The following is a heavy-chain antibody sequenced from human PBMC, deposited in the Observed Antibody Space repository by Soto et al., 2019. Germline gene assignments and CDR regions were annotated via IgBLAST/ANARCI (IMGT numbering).Heavy chain of an antibody. J-gene: IGHJ5*02. CDR2: IYDDGST. D-gene: IGHD5-12*01. CDR1: GAAVSNGDYR. CDR3: ASVREYGGYDMANWFDP. V-gene: IGHV4-30-4*08. Sequence: PSETLSLTCTVSGAAVSNGDYRWNWFRQPPGKGLEWIGDIYDDGSTHYNPSLKSRVTISVDTSKNQFSLRLSSVTAADTAVYYCASVREYGGYDMANWFDPWGQGTLVTVSS.